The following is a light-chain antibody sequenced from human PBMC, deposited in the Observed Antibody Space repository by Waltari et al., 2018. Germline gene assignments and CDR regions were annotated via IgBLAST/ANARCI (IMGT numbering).Light chain of an antibody. CDR1: QSVSSN. CDR3: QQYNNWPPK. Sequence: EIVMTQSPATLSVSPGERATLSCRASQSVSSNLAWYQQKPGQAPRLLIYGASTRAPGIPARFSGSGSGTEFTLTISSLQSEDFAVYYCQQYNNWPPKFGQGTKVEIK. J-gene: IGKJ1*01. CDR2: GAS. V-gene: IGKV3-15*01.